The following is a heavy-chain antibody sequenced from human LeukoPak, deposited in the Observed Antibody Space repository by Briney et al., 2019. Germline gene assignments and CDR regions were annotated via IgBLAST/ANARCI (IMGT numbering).Heavy chain of an antibody. CDR3: ARRGGSSSRRSPIDY. D-gene: IGHD6-6*01. J-gene: IGHJ4*02. CDR1: GFTFRDHW. CDR2: IKQDGSQR. Sequence: GGSLRLSCTASGFTFRDHWITWVRQPPGKGPEWVANIKQDGSQRYYVDSVRGRFPNSRDHAKNSLFLQMNGLRAEDTAVYYCARRGGSSSRRSPIDYCGQGTLVTVSS. V-gene: IGHV3-7*01.